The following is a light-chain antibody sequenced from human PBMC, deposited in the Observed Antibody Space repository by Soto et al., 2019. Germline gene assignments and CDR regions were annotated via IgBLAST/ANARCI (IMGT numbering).Light chain of an antibody. Sequence: EIVMTQSPATLSVSPGERATLSCRASQSVSSNLAWYQQKPGQAPRLLIYGASTRATGIPARFSGSGSGTEFTLTISRLQCDDSAVYYCLQYTHWPTFGPGTTVDIK. CDR3: LQYTHWPT. CDR2: GAS. CDR1: QSVSSN. V-gene: IGKV3-15*01. J-gene: IGKJ3*01.